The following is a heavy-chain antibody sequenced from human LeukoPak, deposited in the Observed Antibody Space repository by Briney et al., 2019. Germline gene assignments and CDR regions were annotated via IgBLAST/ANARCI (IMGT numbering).Heavy chain of an antibody. CDR3: VRGLTGVVGAADV. J-gene: IGHJ6*04. Sequence: SETLSLTCTVSSGSISPYYWSWIRQPPGRELEWIGYVSYSGSTNYNPSLKSRVTISLETSKNQFSLKLGSVTAADTAVYYCVRGLTGVVGAADVWGKGTTVTVSS. V-gene: IGHV4-59*01. CDR1: SGSISPYY. D-gene: IGHD2-15*01. CDR2: VSYSGST.